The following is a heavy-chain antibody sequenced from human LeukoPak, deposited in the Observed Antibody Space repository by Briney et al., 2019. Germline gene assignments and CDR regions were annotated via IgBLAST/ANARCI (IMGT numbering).Heavy chain of an antibody. CDR1: GGPISSGGYY. CDR3: ARVGAAGADFDY. D-gene: IGHD6-13*01. CDR2: IYYSGST. J-gene: IGHJ4*02. V-gene: IGHV4-31*03. Sequence: SETLSLTCTVSGGPISSGGYYWSWIRQHPGKGLEWIGYIYYSGSTYYNPSLKSRVTISVDTSKNQFSLKLSSVTAADTAVYHCARVGAAGADFDYWGQGTLVTVSS.